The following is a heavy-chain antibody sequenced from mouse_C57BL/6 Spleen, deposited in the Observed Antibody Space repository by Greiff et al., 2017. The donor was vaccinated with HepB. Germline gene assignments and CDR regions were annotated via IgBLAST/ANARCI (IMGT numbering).Heavy chain of an antibody. V-gene: IGHV1-82*01. Sequence: VQLQQSGPELVKPGASVKISCKASGYAFSSSWMNWVKQRPGKGLEWIGRIYPGDGDTNYNGKFKGKATLTADKSSSTAYMQLSSLTSEDSAVYFCARDYYVSSPMDYWGQGTSVTVSS. D-gene: IGHD1-1*01. CDR3: ARDYYVSSPMDY. CDR1: GYAFSSSW. J-gene: IGHJ4*01. CDR2: IYPGDGDT.